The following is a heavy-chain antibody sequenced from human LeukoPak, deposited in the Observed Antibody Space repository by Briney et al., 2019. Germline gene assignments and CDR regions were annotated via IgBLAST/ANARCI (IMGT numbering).Heavy chain of an antibody. J-gene: IGHJ4*02. V-gene: IGHV3-23*01. CDR3: GKSPGGVVSTSFDN. CDR2: ISVSGGST. D-gene: IGHD2-2*01. CDR1: GFTFSTYA. Sequence: PGGSLRLSCAASGFTFSTYAMRWVRQAPGKGLEWVSVISVSGGSTYYADSVKGRFPISRDNSKNTLYMQMNSLRAEDTAVYYCGKSPGGVVSTSFDNWGQGTLVTVSS.